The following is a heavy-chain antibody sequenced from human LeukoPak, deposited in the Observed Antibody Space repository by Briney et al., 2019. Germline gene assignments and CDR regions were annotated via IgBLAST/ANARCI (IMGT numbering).Heavy chain of an antibody. CDR3: ARAMVRGKPQQPFDP. Sequence: GGSLRLSCTVSGFTVSSDSMSWVRQAPGKGLEWVSFIYSGGSTHYSDSVKGRFTISRDNSKNTLYLQMNSLRAEDTAVYYCARAMVRGKPQQPFDPWGQGTLVTVSS. D-gene: IGHD3-10*01. V-gene: IGHV3-53*01. J-gene: IGHJ5*02. CDR2: IYSGGST. CDR1: GFTVSSDS.